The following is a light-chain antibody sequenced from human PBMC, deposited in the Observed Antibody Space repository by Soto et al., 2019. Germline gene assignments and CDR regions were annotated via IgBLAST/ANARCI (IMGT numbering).Light chain of an antibody. CDR3: QQYYSYPWT. J-gene: IGKJ1*01. V-gene: IGKV1-5*01. CDR1: QTISSW. CDR2: AAS. Sequence: IQMTQSPSTLSGSVGDRVTITCRASQTISSWLAWYQQKPGKAPKLLIYAASTLQSGVPSRFSGSGSGTDFTLTISCLQSEDFATYYCQQYYSYPWTFGQGTKVDI.